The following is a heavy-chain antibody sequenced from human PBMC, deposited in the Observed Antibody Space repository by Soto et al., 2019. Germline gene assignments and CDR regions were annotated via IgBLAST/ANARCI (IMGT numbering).Heavy chain of an antibody. V-gene: IGHV4-31*03. J-gene: IGHJ4*02. CDR1: GGSISSGSYY. Sequence: QVQLQESGPGLVKPSQTLSLTCTVSGGSISSGSYYWSWIRQHPGKGLEWIGYIYYSGSTYDNPSLKSRVTISVDTSENQFSLKLSSVTAADTAVYYCARVPYDSAHFDYWGQGTLVTVSS. CDR2: IYYSGST. CDR3: ARVPYDSAHFDY. D-gene: IGHD3-22*01.